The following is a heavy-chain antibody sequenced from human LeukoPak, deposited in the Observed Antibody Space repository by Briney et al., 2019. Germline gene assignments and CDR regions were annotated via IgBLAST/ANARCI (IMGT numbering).Heavy chain of an antibody. CDR3: VRSLLGGSDK. V-gene: IGHV3-48*01. CDR2: ISSSTGTI. CDR1: GFTFSSYT. D-gene: IGHD5-12*01. Sequence: PGGSLRLSCGASGFTFSSYTMNWVRQALGKGLEWVSYISSSTGTIYSADSVKGRFTISRDNAKNTLYLQMNSLRAEDTAVYYCVRSLLGGSDKWGQGTLVTVSS. J-gene: IGHJ4*02.